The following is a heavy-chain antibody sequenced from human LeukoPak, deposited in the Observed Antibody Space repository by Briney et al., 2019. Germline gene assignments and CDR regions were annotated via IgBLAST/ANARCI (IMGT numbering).Heavy chain of an antibody. V-gene: IGHV3-30*03. J-gene: IGHJ3*02. D-gene: IGHD3-9*01. CDR1: GFTFSTYW. CDR2: ISYDGSNK. Sequence: PGGSLRLSCAASGFTFSTYWMTWVRQAPGKGLEWVAVISYDGSNKYYADSVKGRFTISRDNSKNTLYLQMNSLRAEDTAVYYRARDKPVLRSFDWFQRRPTDAFDIWGQGTMVTVSS. CDR3: ARDKPVLRSFDWFQRRPTDAFDI.